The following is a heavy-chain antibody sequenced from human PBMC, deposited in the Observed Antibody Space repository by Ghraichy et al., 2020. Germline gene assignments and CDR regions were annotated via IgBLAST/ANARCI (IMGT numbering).Heavy chain of an antibody. CDR1: GFSFSTYA. J-gene: IGHJ3*01. V-gene: IGHV3-23*01. CDR3: AKEAGSSGGSCRTH. D-gene: IGHD2-15*01. Sequence: GESLNISCAASGFSFSTYAMSWVRQAPGKGLEWVSTISGSSGNTYYTDSVKGRFTISRDNSKNTLFLQMNSLRGEDTAVYYCAKEAGSSGGSCRTHWGQGTMVTVSS. CDR2: ISGSSGNT.